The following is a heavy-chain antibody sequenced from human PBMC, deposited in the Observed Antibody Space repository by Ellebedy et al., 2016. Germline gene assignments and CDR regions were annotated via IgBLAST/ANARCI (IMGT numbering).Heavy chain of an antibody. CDR1: GYTFTSYG. J-gene: IGHJ6*03. CDR2: ISAYNGNT. CDR3: ARRNSGYCSSTSCPNYYYYYMDV. V-gene: IGHV1-18*01. D-gene: IGHD2-2*01. Sequence: ASVKVSXXASGYTFTSYGISWVRQAPGQGLEWMGWISAYNGNTNYAQKLRGRVTMTTDTSTSTAYMELRSLRSDDTAVYYCARRNSGYCSSTSCPNYYYYYMDVWGKGTTVTVSS.